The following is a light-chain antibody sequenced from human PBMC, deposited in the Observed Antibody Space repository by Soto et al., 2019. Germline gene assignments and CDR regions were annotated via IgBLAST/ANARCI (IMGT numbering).Light chain of an antibody. J-gene: IGKJ3*01. Sequence: AIQMTQSPSSLSASVGDRVTITCRASQGIGNDLGWYQQKPGKAPKLLMYGASSLQSGVPSRFSGSGSGTEFTLTISSLQPEDFATYYCLQGYNFPHTFGPGTKVDIK. CDR1: QGIGND. CDR3: LQGYNFPHT. V-gene: IGKV1-6*01. CDR2: GAS.